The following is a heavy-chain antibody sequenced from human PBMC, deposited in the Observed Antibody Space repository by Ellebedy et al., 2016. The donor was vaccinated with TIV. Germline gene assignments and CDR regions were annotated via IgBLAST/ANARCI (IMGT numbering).Heavy chain of an antibody. CDR3: ANMAWGNEDYSVDS. D-gene: IGHD2-21*01. CDR2: ISDSGGNT. Sequence: GESLKISCAASGFPFSSYAMSWVRQPPGKGLEWVSSISDSGGNTYYADSVKGRFTISRDNSKNTLYLQMNSLKVEDTAVYYCANMAWGNEDYSVDSWGQGTLVTVSS. V-gene: IGHV3-23*01. CDR1: GFPFSSYA. J-gene: IGHJ5*01.